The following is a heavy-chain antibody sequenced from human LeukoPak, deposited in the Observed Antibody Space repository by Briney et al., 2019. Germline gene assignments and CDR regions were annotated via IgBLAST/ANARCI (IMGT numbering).Heavy chain of an antibody. Sequence: GGSLRLSCAASGFTFSSYSMNWVRQAPGKGLEWVSVIYSGGSTYYADSVKGRFTISRDNSKNTLYLQMNSLRAEDTAVYYCARDYSDSNGYLDAFDIWGQGTMVTVSS. J-gene: IGHJ3*02. V-gene: IGHV3-53*01. CDR3: ARDYSDSNGYLDAFDI. D-gene: IGHD3-22*01. CDR2: IYSGGST. CDR1: GFTFSSYS.